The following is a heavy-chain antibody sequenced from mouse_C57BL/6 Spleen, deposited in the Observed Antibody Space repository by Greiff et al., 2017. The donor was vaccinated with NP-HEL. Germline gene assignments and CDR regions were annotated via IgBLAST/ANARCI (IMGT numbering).Heavy chain of an antibody. Sequence: VQLVESGPELVKPGASVKISCKASGYAFSSSWMNWVKQRPGKGLEWIGRIYPGDGDTNYNGKFKGKATLTADKSSSTAYMQLSSLTSEDSAVYFCARRRPFITTVVDAMDYWGQGTSVTVSS. CDR3: ARRRPFITTVVDAMDY. V-gene: IGHV1-82*01. D-gene: IGHD1-1*01. CDR2: IYPGDGDT. CDR1: GYAFSSSW. J-gene: IGHJ4*01.